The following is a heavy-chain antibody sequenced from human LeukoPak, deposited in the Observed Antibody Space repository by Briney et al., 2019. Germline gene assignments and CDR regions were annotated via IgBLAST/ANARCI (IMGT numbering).Heavy chain of an antibody. J-gene: IGHJ4*01. CDR1: GFTFSSYW. D-gene: IGHD7-27*01. Sequence: GGSLRLSCAASGFTFSSYWMHWVRQAPGKGLMWVSRINSGGSGTSYADSVEGRFTISRDNAKNTLYLQMDNLRAEDTAVYYCAGSLGPLTEYWGQGTLVTVSS. CDR2: INSGGSGT. CDR3: AGSLGPLTEY. V-gene: IGHV3-74*01.